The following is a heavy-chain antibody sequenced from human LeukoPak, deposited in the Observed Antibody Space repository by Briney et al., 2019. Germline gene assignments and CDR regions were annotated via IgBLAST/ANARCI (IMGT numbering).Heavy chain of an antibody. CDR1: GYTFTSYD. Sequence: ASVKVSCKASGYTFTSYDINWVRQATGQGLEWMGWMNPNSGNTGYAQKFQGRVTMTRNTSISTAYMELSSLRSEDTAVYYCARGRRYDYVWGSYRPYYFDYWGQGTLVTVSS. CDR3: ARGRRYDYVWGSYRPYYFDY. J-gene: IGHJ4*02. CDR2: MNPNSGNT. D-gene: IGHD3-16*02. V-gene: IGHV1-8*01.